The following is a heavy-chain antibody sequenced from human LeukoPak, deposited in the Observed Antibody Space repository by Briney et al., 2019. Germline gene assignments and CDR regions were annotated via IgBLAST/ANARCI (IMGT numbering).Heavy chain of an antibody. D-gene: IGHD2-2*01. Sequence: ASVTVSCKASGYTFTGYYMHWVRQAPGQGLEWMGWINPNSGGTNYAQKFQGWVTMTRDTSISTAYMELSRLRSDDTAVYYCARSPIEMYCSSTSCYYDWFDPWGQGTLVTVSS. CDR3: ARSPIEMYCSSTSCYYDWFDP. J-gene: IGHJ5*02. V-gene: IGHV1-2*04. CDR2: INPNSGGT. CDR1: GYTFTGYY.